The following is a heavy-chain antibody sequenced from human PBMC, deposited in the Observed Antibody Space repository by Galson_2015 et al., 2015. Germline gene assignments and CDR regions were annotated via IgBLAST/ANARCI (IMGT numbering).Heavy chain of an antibody. CDR2: IKQDGSNK. CDR3: ATGAYYDSSGYYYRLNSFDY. CDR1: GFTFSSYW. V-gene: IGHV3-7*01. J-gene: IGHJ4*02. D-gene: IGHD3-22*01. Sequence: SLRLSCAASGFTFSSYWMSWVRQAPGKGLEWVANIKQDGSNKYYADSVKGRFTISRDNSKNTLYLQMNSLRAEDTAVYYCATGAYYDSSGYYYRLNSFDYWGQGTLVTVSS.